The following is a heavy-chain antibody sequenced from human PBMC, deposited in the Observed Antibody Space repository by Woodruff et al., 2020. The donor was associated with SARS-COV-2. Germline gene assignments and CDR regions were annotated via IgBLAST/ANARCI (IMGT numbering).Heavy chain of an antibody. CDR2: INAGNGNT. Sequence: RQAPGQRLEWMGRINAGNGNTKYSQKFQGRVTITRDTSASTAYMELSSLRSEDTAVYYCARSSSGWSDAFDIWGQGTMVTVSS. V-gene: IGHV1-3*01. CDR3: ARSSSGWSDAFDI. D-gene: IGHD6-19*01. J-gene: IGHJ3*02.